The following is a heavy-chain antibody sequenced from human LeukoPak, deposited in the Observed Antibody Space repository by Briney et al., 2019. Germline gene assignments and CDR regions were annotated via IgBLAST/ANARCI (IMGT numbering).Heavy chain of an antibody. CDR2: VYYSGNT. Sequence: SETLSLTCTVSGGSISSHFWSWLRQPPGKGLEYLGFVYYSGNTNSNPSLKSRITISVDTTKNQFSLKLTSVTAADTAVYYCARDHKAAAHDYWGQGTLVTVSS. CDR1: GGSISSHF. D-gene: IGHD6-13*01. J-gene: IGHJ4*02. V-gene: IGHV4-59*11. CDR3: ARDHKAAAHDY.